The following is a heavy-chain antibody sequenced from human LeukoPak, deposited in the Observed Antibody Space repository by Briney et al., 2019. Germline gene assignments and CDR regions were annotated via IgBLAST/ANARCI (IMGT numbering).Heavy chain of an antibody. CDR2: ISSSSSYI. V-gene: IGHV3-21*01. CDR3: ARGVTMIGPDY. D-gene: IGHD3-22*01. Sequence: GGSLRLSCAASGFTFSSYAMSWVRQAPGKGLEWVSSISSSSSYIYYADSVKGRFTISRDNAKNSLYLQMNSLRAEDTAVYYCARGVTMIGPDYWGQGTLVTVSS. CDR1: GFTFSSYA. J-gene: IGHJ4*02.